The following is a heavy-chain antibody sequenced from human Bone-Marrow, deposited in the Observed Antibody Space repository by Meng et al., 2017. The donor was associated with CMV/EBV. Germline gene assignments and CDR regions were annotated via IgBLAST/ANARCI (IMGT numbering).Heavy chain of an antibody. CDR3: ARLGSGWCFDN. J-gene: IGHJ4*02. CDR1: GFTFSTYG. CDR2: IWYDGSNK. D-gene: IGHD6-19*01. V-gene: IGHV3-33*01. Sequence: SCAASGFTFSTYGMHWVRQAPGKGLEWVAVIWYDGSNKYYADSVKGRFTISRDNSKNTLYLEMNSLRAEDTAVYYCARLGSGWCFDNWGQGTLVTVSS.